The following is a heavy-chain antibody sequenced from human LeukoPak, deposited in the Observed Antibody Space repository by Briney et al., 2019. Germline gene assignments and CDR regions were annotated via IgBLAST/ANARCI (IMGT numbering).Heavy chain of an antibody. V-gene: IGHV3-30*03. CDR1: GFTFSSYG. Sequence: GGSLRLSCAASGFTFSSYGMHWVRQAPGKGLEWVAVISYDGSNKYYADSVKGRFTISRDNSKNTLYLQMNSLRAEDTAVYYCARDTGGSGSYYNLRYYYYYGMDVWGQGTTVTVSS. CDR3: ARDTGGSGSYYNLRYYYYYGMDV. CDR2: ISYDGSNK. J-gene: IGHJ6*02. D-gene: IGHD3-10*01.